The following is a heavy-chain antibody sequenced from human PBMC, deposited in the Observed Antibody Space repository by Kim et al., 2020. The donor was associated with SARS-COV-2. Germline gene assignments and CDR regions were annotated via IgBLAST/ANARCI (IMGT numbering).Heavy chain of an antibody. Sequence: TNYADSVGGQFTISRDNAKNTVYLQMNSRTAEDTAVYFCVRGTTGWSGIDYWGQGTLVTVSS. CDR2: T. V-gene: IGHV3-74*01. J-gene: IGHJ4*02. D-gene: IGHD6-19*01. CDR3: VRGTTGWSGIDY.